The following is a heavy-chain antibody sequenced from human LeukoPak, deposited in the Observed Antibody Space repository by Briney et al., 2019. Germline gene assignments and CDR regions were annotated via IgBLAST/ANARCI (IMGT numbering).Heavy chain of an antibody. J-gene: IGHJ4*02. CDR1: GFTFIAYY. Sequence: RGRSLRLSCAAAGFTFIAYYISWVRPEAGKWLEWVSYISSSSSYTNYADSVKGRFTISRDNAKNSLYLQMNSLRAEDTAVYYCARDSSGSDYWGQGTLVTVSS. CDR2: ISSSSSYT. V-gene: IGHV3-11*06. D-gene: IGHD6-19*01. CDR3: ARDSSGSDY.